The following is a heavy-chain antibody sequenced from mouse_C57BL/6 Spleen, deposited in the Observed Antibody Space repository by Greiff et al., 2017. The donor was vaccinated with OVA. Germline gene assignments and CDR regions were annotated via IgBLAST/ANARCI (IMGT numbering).Heavy chain of an antibody. CDR3: ARRLLDYFDY. Sequence: DVQLQESGGGLVQPGGSLSLSCAASGFTFTDYYMSWVRQPPGKALEWLGFIRNKANGYTTEYSASVKGRFTISRDNSQSILYLQMNALRAEDSATYYCARRLLDYFDYWGQGTTLTVSS. CDR1: GFTFTDYY. J-gene: IGHJ2*01. CDR2: IRNKANGYTT. V-gene: IGHV7-3*01.